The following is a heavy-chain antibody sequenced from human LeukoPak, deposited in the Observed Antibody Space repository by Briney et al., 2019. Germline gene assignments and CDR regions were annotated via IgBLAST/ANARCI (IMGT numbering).Heavy chain of an antibody. CDR3: AKSEVPAAPPDY. D-gene: IGHD2-2*01. V-gene: IGHV1-46*01. CDR2: INPSGGST. CDR1: GYTFTSYY. J-gene: IGHJ4*02. Sequence: ASVKVSCKASGYTFTSYYMHWVRQAPGQGLEWTGIINPSGGSTSYAQKFQGRVTMTRDTSTSTVYMELSSLRSEDTAVYYCAKSEVPAAPPDYWGQGTLVTVSS.